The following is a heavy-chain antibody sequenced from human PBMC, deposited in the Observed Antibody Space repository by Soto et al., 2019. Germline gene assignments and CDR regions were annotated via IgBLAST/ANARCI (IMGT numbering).Heavy chain of an antibody. CDR1: GFTIIIYA. D-gene: IGHD5-12*01. J-gene: IGHJ4*02. CDR2: IVGSGGVT. V-gene: IGHV3-23*01. CDR3: AKDKGYSGCHDY. Sequence: GGSQRPSSAVAGFTIIIYAVVLTHTAPGKGVEWVSSIVGSGGVTYYEDSVKGRFNISRDNSKNTLYLQMSSLRAEDTAIYYGAKDKGYSGCHDYWGQGTLVNGFS.